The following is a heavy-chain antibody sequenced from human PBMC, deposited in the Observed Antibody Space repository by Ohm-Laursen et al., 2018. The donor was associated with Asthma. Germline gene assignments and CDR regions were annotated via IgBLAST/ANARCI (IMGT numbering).Heavy chain of an antibody. Sequence: SLRLSCAASGFTFSSYAMHWVRQAPGKGLEWVAVISYDGSNKYYADSVKGRFTISRDNSKNTLYLQMNSLRAEDTAVYHCIKDLSGTYSFDYWGQGALVTVSS. D-gene: IGHD1-26*01. CDR2: ISYDGSNK. J-gene: IGHJ4*02. CDR1: GFTFSSYA. CDR3: IKDLSGTYSFDY. V-gene: IGHV3-30-3*02.